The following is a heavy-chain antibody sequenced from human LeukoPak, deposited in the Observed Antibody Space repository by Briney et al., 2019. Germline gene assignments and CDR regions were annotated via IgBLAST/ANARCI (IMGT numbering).Heavy chain of an antibody. J-gene: IGHJ4*02. CDR3: AKAPVTSCRGAFCYPFDY. Sequence: GGSLRLSCAASGFSFSSYSMNWVRQAPGKGLEGVSYISSSSSTIYYADSVKGRFTISRDNAKNSLYLQMNSLRAEDAAVYYCAKAPVTSCRGAFCYPFDYWGQGTLVTVSS. CDR1: GFSFSSYS. CDR2: ISSSSSTI. V-gene: IGHV3-48*01. D-gene: IGHD2-15*01.